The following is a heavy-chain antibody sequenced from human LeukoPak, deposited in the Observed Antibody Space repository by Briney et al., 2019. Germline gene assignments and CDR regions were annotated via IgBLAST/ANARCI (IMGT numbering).Heavy chain of an antibody. V-gene: IGHV3-23*01. CDR3: AKDTVKVTTIRRVPHYMDV. CDR1: GFAFSNYA. Sequence: PGGSLRLSCGASGFAFSNYAMTWVRQAPGKGLEWVSTSSGNGDSTYYGDSVKGRFTISRDNAKNSLYLQMNSLRAEDTAVYYCAKDTVKVTTIRRVPHYMDVWGKGTTVTISS. CDR2: SSGNGDST. D-gene: IGHD5-12*01. J-gene: IGHJ6*03.